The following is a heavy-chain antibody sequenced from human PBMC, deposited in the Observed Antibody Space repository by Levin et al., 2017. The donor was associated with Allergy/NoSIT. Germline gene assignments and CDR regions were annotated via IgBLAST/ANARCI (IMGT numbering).Heavy chain of an antibody. CDR2: ISYDGSNK. Sequence: GGSLRLSCAASGFTFSSYAIHWVRQAPGKGLEWVGIISYDGSNKYYADSVKGRFTISRDDPKNSVYLQMNSLRAEDTAVYYCARADFDILTGIPDWLDPWGQGTLVTVSS. CDR3: ARADFDILTGIPDWLDP. V-gene: IGHV3-30-3*01. J-gene: IGHJ5*02. CDR1: GFTFSSYA. D-gene: IGHD3-9*01.